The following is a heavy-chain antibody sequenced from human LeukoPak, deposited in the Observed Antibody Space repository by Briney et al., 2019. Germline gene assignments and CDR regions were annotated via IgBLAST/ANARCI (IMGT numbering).Heavy chain of an antibody. Sequence: GASLRLSCAASGFTFSSYGMHWVRQAPGKGLEWVAFIRYDGSNKYYADSVKGRFTISRDNSKNTLYLQMNSLRAEDTAVYYCAKLDYGDYLFDYWGQGTLVTVSS. D-gene: IGHD4-17*01. J-gene: IGHJ4*02. CDR3: AKLDYGDYLFDY. V-gene: IGHV3-30*02. CDR2: IRYDGSNK. CDR1: GFTFSSYG.